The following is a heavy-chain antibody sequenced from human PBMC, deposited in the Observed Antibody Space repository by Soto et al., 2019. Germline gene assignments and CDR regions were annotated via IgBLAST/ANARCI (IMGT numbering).Heavy chain of an antibody. D-gene: IGHD4-17*01. J-gene: IGHJ3*02. CDR1: RFSFRNYA. V-gene: IGHV3-23*01. CDR3: STDPNGDYIGAFDN. Sequence: XXSLRLSFAGSRFSFRNYAMPWAPQAPGEGLEWVSSITGSGGGTTYADSVKGRFTISRDNSKNILYLQMDSLRDDDTAVYYCSTDPNGDYIGAFDNWGQGTMVTVSS. CDR2: ITGSGGGT.